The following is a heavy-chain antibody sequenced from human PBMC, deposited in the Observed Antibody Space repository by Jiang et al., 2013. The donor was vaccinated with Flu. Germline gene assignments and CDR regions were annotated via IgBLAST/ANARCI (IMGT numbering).Heavy chain of an antibody. CDR2: IYTSGST. Sequence: GSISSGSYYWSWIRQPAGKGLEWIGRIYTSGSTNYNPSLKSRVTISVDTSKNQFSLKLSSVTAADTAVYYCAREVAGDYYDSSGYPRFDPWGQGTLVTVSS. V-gene: IGHV4-61*02. J-gene: IGHJ5*02. CDR3: AREVAGDYYDSSGYPRFDP. CDR1: GSISSGSYY. D-gene: IGHD3-22*01.